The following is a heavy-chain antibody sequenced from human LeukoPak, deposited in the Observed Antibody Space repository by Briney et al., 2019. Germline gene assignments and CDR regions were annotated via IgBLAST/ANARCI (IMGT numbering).Heavy chain of an antibody. Sequence: GASVKVSCKASGYTFSSYGINWVRQASGQGLEWMGWISVINSGNTRYAQNFQGRLTMTTDTSTTTAYMELRSLRSDDTAVYYCSREFPFCGADCFSGVFDIWGQGTMVTVS. CDR1: GYTFSSYG. CDR2: ISVINSGNT. CDR3: SREFPFCGADCFSGVFDI. V-gene: IGHV1-18*01. D-gene: IGHD2-21*02. J-gene: IGHJ3*02.